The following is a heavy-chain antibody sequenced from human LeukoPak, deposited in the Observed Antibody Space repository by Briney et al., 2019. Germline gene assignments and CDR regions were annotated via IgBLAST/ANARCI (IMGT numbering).Heavy chain of an antibody. D-gene: IGHD3-10*01. V-gene: IGHV4-39*01. J-gene: IGHJ4*02. CDR2: VYYSGGT. CDR1: GGPITTKTNY. Sequence: SETLSLTCTVSGGPITTKTNYWAWIRQPPGKGLGWIASVYYSGGTYYNPSLKSRLTVSVDTSKNQFSLRLSSVTAADTAVYFCARHSMYDSGTYTFDVWGQGTLVTVSS. CDR3: ARHSMYDSGTYTFDV.